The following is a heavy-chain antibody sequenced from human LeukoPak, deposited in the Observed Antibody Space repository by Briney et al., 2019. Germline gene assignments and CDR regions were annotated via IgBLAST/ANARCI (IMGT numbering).Heavy chain of an antibody. CDR1: GFTFSSYG. V-gene: IGHV3-33*01. CDR2: IWYDGSNK. Sequence: GGSLRLSCAASGFTFSSYGMHWVRQAPGKGLEWVAVIWYDGSNKYYADSVKGRFTISRDNSKNTPYLQMNSLRAEDTAVYYCARVVAAAEYNWFDPWGQGTLVTVSS. CDR3: ARVVAAAEYNWFDP. D-gene: IGHD6-13*01. J-gene: IGHJ5*02.